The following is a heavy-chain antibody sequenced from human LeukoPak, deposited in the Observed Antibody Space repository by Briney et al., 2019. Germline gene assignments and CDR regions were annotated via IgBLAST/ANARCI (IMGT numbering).Heavy chain of an antibody. Sequence: GGSLRLSCAASGFTFSTNYMSWIRQAPGKGLEWVSVIYSGGSPYYADSVKGRFTISRDNSKNTLYLQMNSLRAEDTAVYYCARDLNYYDSSGYGHWGQGTLVTVSS. J-gene: IGHJ4*02. V-gene: IGHV3-53*01. D-gene: IGHD3-22*01. CDR1: GFTFSTNY. CDR2: IYSGGSP. CDR3: ARDLNYYDSSGYGH.